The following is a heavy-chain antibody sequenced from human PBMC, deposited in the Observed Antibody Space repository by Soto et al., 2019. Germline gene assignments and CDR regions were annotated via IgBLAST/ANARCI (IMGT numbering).Heavy chain of an antibody. D-gene: IGHD3-16*01. CDR2: IYDSGTT. Sequence: SETRSLTCTVSGASVSSGRYYWTWIRQPPGKGLEWVGYIYDSGTTNYNPSLKSRVSISVDTSRNQFSLKLTSVTAADTAVYFCARGSTSIITPDYWGQGTLVTVSS. CDR3: ARGSTSIITPDY. CDR1: GASVSSGRYY. J-gene: IGHJ4*02. V-gene: IGHV4-61*01.